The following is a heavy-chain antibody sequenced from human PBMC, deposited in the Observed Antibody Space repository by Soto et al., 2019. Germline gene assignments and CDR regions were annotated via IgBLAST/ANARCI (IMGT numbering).Heavy chain of an antibody. D-gene: IGHD7-27*01. CDR1: GDSISNLDYF. J-gene: IGHJ5*01. Sequence: SDTLSLTCSVSGDSISNLDYFWAWIRQPPGQALEYIGYIYKSATTYYNPSFESRVAISVDTSKSQFSLNVTSVTAADTAVYFCARGRYCLTGRCFPNWFDSWGQGALVTVSS. CDR3: ARGRYCLTGRCFPNWFDS. CDR2: IYKSATT. V-gene: IGHV4-30-4*02.